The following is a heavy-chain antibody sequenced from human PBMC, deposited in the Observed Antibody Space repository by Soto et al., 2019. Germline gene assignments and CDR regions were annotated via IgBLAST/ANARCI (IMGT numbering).Heavy chain of an antibody. J-gene: IGHJ6*02. CDR3: ARVVILVPPASTHCYSHMDV. CDR2: IIPIVGTG. CDR1: GGTFSNYA. D-gene: IGHD2-2*01. V-gene: IGHV1-69*01. Sequence: QVQLVQSGAEVRKPGSSVTVSCKASGGTFSNYAISWVRQAPGQGLEWMGGIIPIVGTGSYAQKFQGSVTITADEPTTTAYMELSSLRFEATAVYYCARVVILVPPASTHCYSHMDVWCPGTTVTVSS.